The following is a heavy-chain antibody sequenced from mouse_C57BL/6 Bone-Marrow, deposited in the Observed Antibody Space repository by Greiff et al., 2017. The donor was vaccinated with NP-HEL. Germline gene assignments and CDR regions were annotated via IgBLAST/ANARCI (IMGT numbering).Heavy chain of an antibody. CDR1: GYTFTSYW. CDR2: IHPTSGST. Sequence: QVQLQQPGAELVKPGASVKLSCKASGYTFTSYWMHWVKQRPGQGLEWIGMIHPTSGSTNYNEKFKSKATLTVDKSSSTAYMPLSSLTSEDSAVYYCARGLLWLRRRDYYAMDYWGQGTSVTVSS. CDR3: ARGLLWLRRRDYYAMDY. V-gene: IGHV1-64*01. J-gene: IGHJ4*01. D-gene: IGHD2-2*01.